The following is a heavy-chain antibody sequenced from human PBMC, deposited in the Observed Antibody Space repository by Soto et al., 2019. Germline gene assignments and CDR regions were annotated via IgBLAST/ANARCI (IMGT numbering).Heavy chain of an antibody. D-gene: IGHD3-10*01. V-gene: IGHV1-8*01. Sequence: QVQLVQSGAEVKKPGASVKVSCKASGYTFTSYDINWVRQATGQGLEWMGWMNPNSGNTGYAQKFQGRVTMTRNTSTSTAYLELSSLRSEDTAVYYCASDLHYYGSGRDYWGQGTLVTVSS. CDR3: ASDLHYYGSGRDY. CDR1: GYTFTSYD. CDR2: MNPNSGNT. J-gene: IGHJ4*02.